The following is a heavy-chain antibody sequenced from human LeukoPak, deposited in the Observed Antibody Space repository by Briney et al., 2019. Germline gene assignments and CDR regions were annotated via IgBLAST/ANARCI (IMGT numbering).Heavy chain of an antibody. CDR3: AKGPIVAQDY. D-gene: IGHD5-12*01. Sequence: PGGSLRLSCAASGFTFDDYGMSWVRQAPGKGLEWVSGISGSGTSTYYADSVKGRLTISRDNSKNTLYLQMNSLRAEDTAVYYCAKGPIVAQDYWGQGTLVTVSS. CDR1: GFTFDDYG. V-gene: IGHV3-23*01. CDR2: ISGSGTST. J-gene: IGHJ4*02.